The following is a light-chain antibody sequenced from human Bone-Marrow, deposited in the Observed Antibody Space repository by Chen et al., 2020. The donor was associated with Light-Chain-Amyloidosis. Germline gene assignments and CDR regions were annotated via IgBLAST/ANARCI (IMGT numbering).Light chain of an antibody. Sequence: NFILTQDHSVSESPGKTVTISCTRSSGDIATNYVQWYQQRPGSAPTTVIYENDLRPSGVPDRFSGSSDTSCNSASLTISGLETEDEADYYCQSYATNTWIFGGGTHLTVL. CDR1: SGDIATNY. CDR2: END. CDR3: QSYATNTWI. V-gene: IGLV6-57*03. J-gene: IGLJ2*01.